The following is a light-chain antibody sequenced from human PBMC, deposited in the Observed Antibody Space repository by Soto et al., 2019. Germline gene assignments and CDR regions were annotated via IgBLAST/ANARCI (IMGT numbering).Light chain of an antibody. CDR1: QGISSY. J-gene: IGKJ4*01. CDR3: QQLNSYPLT. Sequence: MRLTHFPSSLSSSVGYRVTITCRASQGISSYLAWYQQKPGKAPKLLIYAASTLHSGVPSRLGGSGSGTDFTITISSLQPEDFATYYCQQLNSYPLTFGGVTKV. CDR2: AAS. V-gene: IGKV1-9*01.